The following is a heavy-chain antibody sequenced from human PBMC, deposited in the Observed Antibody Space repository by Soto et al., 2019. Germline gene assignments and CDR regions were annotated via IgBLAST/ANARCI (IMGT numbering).Heavy chain of an antibody. CDR1: GGSVSSGSYY. CDR3: ARAPYSSSWYYYYYGMDV. CDR2: IYYSGST. V-gene: IGHV4-61*01. J-gene: IGHJ6*02. D-gene: IGHD6-13*01. Sequence: QVQLQESGPGLVKPSETLSLTCTVSGGSVSSGSYYWSWIRQPPGKGLEWIGYIYYSGSTNYNPSLETRVTISVDTSKNQCSLKPSAVTAADTAVYYCARAPYSSSWYYYYYGMDVWGPGTTVTVSS.